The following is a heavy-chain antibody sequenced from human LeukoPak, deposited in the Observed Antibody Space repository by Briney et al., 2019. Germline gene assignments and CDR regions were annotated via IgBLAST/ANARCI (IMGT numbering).Heavy chain of an antibody. CDR2: ISGSGGSA. CDR1: GFTFIGYA. Sequence: GGSLRLSCAASGFTFIGYAMNWVRQAPGKGLEWVSVISGSGGSAYYADSVKGRFTISRDKSEKTLFLQMYSLRAEDTAVYYFAKSFAARRAHSWFGDLWGQGTLVTVSS. V-gene: IGHV3-23*01. D-gene: IGHD3-10*01. J-gene: IGHJ5*02. CDR3: AKSFAARRAHSWFGDL.